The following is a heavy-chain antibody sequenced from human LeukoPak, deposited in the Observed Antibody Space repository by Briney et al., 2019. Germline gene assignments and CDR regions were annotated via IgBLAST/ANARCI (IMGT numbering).Heavy chain of an antibody. V-gene: IGHV3-33*03. D-gene: IGHD1-26*01. CDR2: IWYDGSIE. CDR3: AKDKRGGIVGAFGN. Sequence: GTSLRLSCAASGFSFSSYAMHWVRQVPGKGLEWVALIWYDGSIEYYVESVKGRFTISRDNSKNTLYLEMNRLRVEDTAVCYCAKDKRGGIVGAFGNWGQGTLVTVSS. CDR1: GFSFSSYA. J-gene: IGHJ4*02.